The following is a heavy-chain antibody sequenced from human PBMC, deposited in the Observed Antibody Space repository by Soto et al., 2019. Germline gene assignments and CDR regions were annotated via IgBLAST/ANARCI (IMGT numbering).Heavy chain of an antibody. J-gene: IGHJ4*02. CDR3: ASRKSSPYFDY. V-gene: IGHV4-30-4*02. CDR2: IYYSGSP. Sequence: SDTLSLTCTVSGGSISIGDYYWSWIRHPPGKGLEWIGSIYYSGSPYYNPSLKSRVTISVDTSKNQFSLKLSSVTAADTAVYYCASRKSSPYFDYWGQGTLVTVSS. D-gene: IGHD3-10*01. CDR1: GGSISIGDYY.